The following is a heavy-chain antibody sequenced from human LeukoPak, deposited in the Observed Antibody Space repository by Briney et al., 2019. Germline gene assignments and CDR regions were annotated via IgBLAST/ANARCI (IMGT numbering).Heavy chain of an antibody. D-gene: IGHD7-27*01. CDR2: ISAYNGNT. J-gene: IGHJ6*02. CDR1: GYTYTSYG. Sequence: ASVKVSCKASGYTYTSYGISWVRQAPGQGLEWMGWISAYNGNTNYAQKLQGRVTMTTDTSTSTAYMELRSLRSDDTAVYYCARGAWALGYYGMEVWGQGATVTVSS. CDR3: ARGAWALGYYGMEV. V-gene: IGHV1-18*01.